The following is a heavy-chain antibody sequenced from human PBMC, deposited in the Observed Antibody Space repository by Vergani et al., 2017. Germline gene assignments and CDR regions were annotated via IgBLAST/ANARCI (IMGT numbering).Heavy chain of an antibody. CDR3: ARGRITGTTSALDY. CDR1: GGSFSTYY. D-gene: IGHD1-7*01. J-gene: IGHJ4*02. Sequence: QVQLQQWGAGLLKPSETLSLTCAVYGGSFSTYYWSWIRQPPGKGLEWIGEINHSGSTNYNPSLKSRVTISVDTSKNQFSLKLSSVTAADTAVYYCARGRITGTTSALDYWGQGTLVTVSS. V-gene: IGHV4-34*01. CDR2: INHSGST.